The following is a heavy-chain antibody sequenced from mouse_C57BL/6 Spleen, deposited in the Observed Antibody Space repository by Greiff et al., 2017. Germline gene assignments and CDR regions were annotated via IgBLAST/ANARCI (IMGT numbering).Heavy chain of an antibody. V-gene: IGHV10-1*01. CDR1: GFSFNTYA. CDR3: VRPAYYSNSYAMDY. J-gene: IGHJ4*01. CDR2: IRSKSNNYAT. Sequence: EVNVVESGGGLVQPKGSLKLSCAASGFSFNTYAMNWVRQAPGKGLEWVARIRSKSNNYATYYADSVKDRFTISRDDSESMLYLQMNNLKTEDTAMYYCVRPAYYSNSYAMDYWGQGTSVTVSS. D-gene: IGHD2-5*01.